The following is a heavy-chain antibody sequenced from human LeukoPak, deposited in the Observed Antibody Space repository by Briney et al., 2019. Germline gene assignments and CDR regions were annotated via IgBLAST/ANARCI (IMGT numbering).Heavy chain of an antibody. D-gene: IGHD6-6*01. Sequence: GGSLRLSCAASGFTFSSYAMSWVRQAPGKGLEWVSAISGSGGSTYYADSVKGRFTIYRDNSKNTLYLQMNSLRAEDTAVYYCAKDRRIAARRLNWFDPWGQGTLVTVSS. CDR3: AKDRRIAARRLNWFDP. CDR2: ISGSGGST. V-gene: IGHV3-23*01. J-gene: IGHJ5*02. CDR1: GFTFSSYA.